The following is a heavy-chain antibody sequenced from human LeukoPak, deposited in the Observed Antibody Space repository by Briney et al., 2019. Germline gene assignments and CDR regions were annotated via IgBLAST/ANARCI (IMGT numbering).Heavy chain of an antibody. D-gene: IGHD3-16*02. V-gene: IGHV7-4-1*02. J-gene: IGHJ4*02. Sequence: ASVKVSCKASGYTFTSYAMNWVRQAPGQGLEWMGWINTNTGNPAYAQGFSERFVFSLDTSVTTTYLQISDLKAEDTALYFCARALDSLGGLSLPDYWGQGTLVTVSS. CDR2: INTNTGNP. CDR1: GYTFTSYA. CDR3: ARALDSLGGLSLPDY.